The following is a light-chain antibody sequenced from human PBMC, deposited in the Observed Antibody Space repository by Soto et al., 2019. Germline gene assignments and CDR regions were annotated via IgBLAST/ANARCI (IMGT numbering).Light chain of an antibody. CDR3: QKYSSVPV. CDR2: AAS. J-gene: IGKJ3*01. CDR1: QGINNY. V-gene: IGKV1-27*01. Sequence: DIPMTQSPSSLSASVVDRVTITCRASQGINNYVAWYQQKPGKPPKLLIYAASTLQSGVPSRFSGSASRTDFTLTINSLQPEDVATYSCQKYSSVPVFGPGTKVDIK.